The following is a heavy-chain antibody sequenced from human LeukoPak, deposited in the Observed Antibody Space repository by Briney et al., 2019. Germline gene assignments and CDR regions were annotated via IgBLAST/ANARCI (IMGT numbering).Heavy chain of an antibody. V-gene: IGHV3-7*01. CDR1: GLTFSRDW. CDR2: IKQDGGET. CDR3: ARDPAPLLWFGELPSYFDY. D-gene: IGHD3-10*01. Sequence: GGSLRLFCEGFGLTFSRDWMSWVRQAPGKGLEWVANIKQDGGETYYGDSVKGRFTISRDNAKNSLYLQMNSLRAEDTAVYYCARDPAPLLWFGELPSYFDYWGQGTMVTVSS. J-gene: IGHJ4*02.